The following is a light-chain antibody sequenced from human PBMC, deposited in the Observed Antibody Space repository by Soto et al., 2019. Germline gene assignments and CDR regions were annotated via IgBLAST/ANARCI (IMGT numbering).Light chain of an antibody. Sequence: QSALTQPASVSGSPGQSITISCTGTSSDVGSYNLVSWYQQHPGKAPKLMIYEGSKRPSGVSNRFSGSKSGNTASLTISGIQAEDEADYYCCSYAGSSTRNYVFGTGTKVTVL. V-gene: IGLV2-23*01. CDR2: EGS. J-gene: IGLJ1*01. CDR1: SSDVGSYNL. CDR3: CSYAGSSTRNYV.